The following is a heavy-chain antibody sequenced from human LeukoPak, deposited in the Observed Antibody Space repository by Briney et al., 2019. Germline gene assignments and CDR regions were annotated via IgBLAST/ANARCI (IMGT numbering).Heavy chain of an antibody. CDR1: GYTFTGYY. CDR3: ARDERYCNGDNHYPDLGY. J-gene: IGHJ4*02. V-gene: IGHV1-2*02. CDR2: INPSTGDT. D-gene: IGHD2-15*01. Sequence: GASVKVSCKASGYTFTGYYLFWVRQAPGQGLEWMGWINPSTGDTKYGQKFQGRVTLTRDTSIRTTYMELSSLRSDDTAVYYCARDERYCNGDNHYPDLGYWGQGTLVTVSS.